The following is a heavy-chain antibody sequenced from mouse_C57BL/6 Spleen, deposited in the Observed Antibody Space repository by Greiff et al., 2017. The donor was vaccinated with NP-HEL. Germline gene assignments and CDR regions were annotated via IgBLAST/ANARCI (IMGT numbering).Heavy chain of an antibody. V-gene: IGHV6-3*01. J-gene: IGHJ4*01. CDR2: IRLKSDNYAT. D-gene: IGHD1-1*01. CDR3: TGHYGSSYGAMDY. Sequence: EVKVEESGGGLVQPGGSMKLSCVASGFTFSNYWMNWVRQSPEKGLEWVAQIRLKSDNYATHYAESVKGRFTISRDDSKSSVYLQMNNLRAEDTGIYYCTGHYGSSYGAMDYWGQGTSVTVSS. CDR1: GFTFSNYW.